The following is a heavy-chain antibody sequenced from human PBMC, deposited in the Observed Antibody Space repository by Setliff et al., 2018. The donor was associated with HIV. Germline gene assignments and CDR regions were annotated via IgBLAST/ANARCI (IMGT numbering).Heavy chain of an antibody. CDR2: TYTSGST. CDR3: ARSLPFDY. CDR1: GGSISSGSYY. V-gene: IGHV4-61*09. Sequence: PSETLSLTCTVSGGSISSGSYYCSWIRQPAGKGLEWIGHTYTSGSTNYNPSLKSRVTISVDTSKNQFSRKLSSVTAADTAVYYCARSLPFDYWGQGTLVTVSS. J-gene: IGHJ4*02.